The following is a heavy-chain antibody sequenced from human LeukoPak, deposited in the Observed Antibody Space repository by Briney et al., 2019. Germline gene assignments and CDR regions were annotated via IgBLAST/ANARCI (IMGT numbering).Heavy chain of an antibody. CDR3: AKDPAIWFGELFTGGKTYYFDY. Sequence: PGGSLRLSCAASGFTFSGYGMHWVRQAPGKGLEWVAFIRYDGSNKYYADSVKGRFTISRDNSKNTLYLQMNSLRAEDTAVYYCAKDPAIWFGELFTGGKTYYFDYWGQGTLVTVSS. J-gene: IGHJ4*02. V-gene: IGHV3-30*02. CDR2: IRYDGSNK. D-gene: IGHD3-10*01. CDR1: GFTFSGYG.